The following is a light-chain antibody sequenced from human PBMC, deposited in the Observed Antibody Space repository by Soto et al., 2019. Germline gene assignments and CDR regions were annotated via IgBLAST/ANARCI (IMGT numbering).Light chain of an antibody. Sequence: QSVLTQPASVSGSPGQSITISCTGTSSDVGTYNLVSWYQQHPGTAPKLMIYEGTKRPTGVSNRFSGSKSGTTASLTISGLQAEDEADFYCSSYAGGGIYVFGTGTKVTVL. CDR3: SSYAGGGIYV. CDR1: SSDVGTYNL. CDR2: EGT. J-gene: IGLJ1*01. V-gene: IGLV2-23*01.